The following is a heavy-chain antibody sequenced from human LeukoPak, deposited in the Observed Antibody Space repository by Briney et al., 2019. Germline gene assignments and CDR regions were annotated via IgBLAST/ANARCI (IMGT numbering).Heavy chain of an antibody. Sequence: SETLSLTCAVYGGSFSGYYWSWIRQPPGKGLEWIGEINHSGSTNYNPSLESRVTISVDTSKNQFSLKLSSVTAADTAVYYCARGHTVLLWFGELLSHSYFDYWGQGTLVTVSS. J-gene: IGHJ4*02. D-gene: IGHD3-10*01. V-gene: IGHV4-34*01. CDR3: ARGHTVLLWFGELLSHSYFDY. CDR2: INHSGST. CDR1: GGSFSGYY.